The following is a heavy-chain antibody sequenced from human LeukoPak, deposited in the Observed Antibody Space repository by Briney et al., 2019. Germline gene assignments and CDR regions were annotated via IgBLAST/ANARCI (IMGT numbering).Heavy chain of an antibody. Sequence: GGSLRLSCVASGFTFSINAMIWVRQAPGKGLEWVSGISGIGDTSFYSDPVKGRFTISRDNSKNTLYSQMNSLRVEDSAVYYCAKKNGGGWPTIFFDYWGQGILVTVSS. CDR3: AKKNGGGWPTIFFDY. CDR2: ISGIGDTS. D-gene: IGHD6-19*01. V-gene: IGHV3-23*01. CDR1: GFTFSINA. J-gene: IGHJ4*02.